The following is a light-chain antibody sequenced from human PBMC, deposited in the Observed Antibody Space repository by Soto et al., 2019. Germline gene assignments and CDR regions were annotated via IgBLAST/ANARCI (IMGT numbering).Light chain of an antibody. J-gene: IGKJ1*01. V-gene: IGKV1-5*01. Sequence: DIQMTQSPSTLSASVGDRVTVTCRASQSINGWLAWYQQKPGKAPKLLIYDASNLESGVPSRFSGSGSGTEFTLTISNLQPDDFATYYCQQYENYWTFGQGTKVDIK. CDR1: QSINGW. CDR3: QQYENYWT. CDR2: DAS.